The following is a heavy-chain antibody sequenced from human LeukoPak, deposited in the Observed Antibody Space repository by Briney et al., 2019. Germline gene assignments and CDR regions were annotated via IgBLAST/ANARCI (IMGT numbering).Heavy chain of an antibody. CDR3: ARIKGGNSGAFDI. CDR1: GYTFTSYG. J-gene: IGHJ3*02. V-gene: IGHV1-8*01. Sequence: GASVKVSCKASGYTFTSYGISWVRQATGQGLEWMGWMNPNSGNTGYAQKFQGRVTMTRDTSTSTVYMELSSLRSEDTAVYYCARIKGGNSGAFDIWGQGTMVTVSS. D-gene: IGHD4-23*01. CDR2: MNPNSGNT.